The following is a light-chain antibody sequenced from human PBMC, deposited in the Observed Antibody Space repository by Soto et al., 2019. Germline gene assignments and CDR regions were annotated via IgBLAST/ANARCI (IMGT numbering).Light chain of an antibody. CDR3: SSYTTSSTLV. V-gene: IGLV2-14*03. J-gene: IGLJ2*01. Sequence: QSALTQPASVSGSPGQSITISCTGSSSDVGGYDYVSWYQQYSGTVPKLIIYDVSHRPSGISPRFSGSKSGNTASLTVSGLQAEDEAEYFCSSYTTSSTLVFGGGTKRTVL. CDR2: DVS. CDR1: SSDVGGYDY.